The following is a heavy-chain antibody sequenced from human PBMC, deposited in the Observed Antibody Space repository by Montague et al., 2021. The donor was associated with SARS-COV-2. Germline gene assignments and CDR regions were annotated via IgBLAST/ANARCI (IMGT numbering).Heavy chain of an antibody. V-gene: IGHV4-59*11. J-gene: IGHJ5*02. CDR3: ARAVSVRRAVNWFDP. D-gene: IGHD3-10*01. Sequence: SETLSLTCTVSGGSMSDHYWAWIRQPPGKGLEWLAYIYYSGGINHNASLKSRVTMSVDTSKNQFSLKLTSVTAADTAVYYCARAVSVRRAVNWFDPWGQGTLVTVSS. CDR1: GGSMSDHY. CDR2: IYYSGGI.